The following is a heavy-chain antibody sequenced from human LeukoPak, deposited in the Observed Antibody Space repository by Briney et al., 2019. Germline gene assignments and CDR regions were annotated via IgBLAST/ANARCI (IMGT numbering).Heavy chain of an antibody. CDR3: AKEAVDYDILTGYYTTGYFDY. CDR1: GFTLGSYA. CDR2: ISGSGGNT. V-gene: IGHV3-23*01. J-gene: IGHJ4*02. Sequence: GGSLRLSCAASGFTLGSYAMSWVRQAPGKGLEWVSGISGSGGNTYYADSVKGRFTISRDNSKNTLYLQMSSLRAEDTAVYYCAKEAVDYDILTGYYTTGYFDYWGQGTLVTVSS. D-gene: IGHD3-9*01.